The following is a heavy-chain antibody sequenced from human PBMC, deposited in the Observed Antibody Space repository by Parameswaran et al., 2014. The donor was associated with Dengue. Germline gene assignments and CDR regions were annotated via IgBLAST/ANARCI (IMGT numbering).Heavy chain of an antibody. D-gene: IGHD2-8*01. Sequence: ASETLSLTCTVSGGSISSSIYYWGWIRQPPGKGLEWIGSIYYSGSTYYNPSLKTRVTISVDTSKNQFSLKLSSVTAADTAVYYCACMENIYYHYGLDVWGQGTTVTVSS. V-gene: IGHV4-39*01. CDR1: GGSISSSIYY. CDR2: IYYSGST. CDR3: ACMENIYYHYGLDV. J-gene: IGHJ6*02.